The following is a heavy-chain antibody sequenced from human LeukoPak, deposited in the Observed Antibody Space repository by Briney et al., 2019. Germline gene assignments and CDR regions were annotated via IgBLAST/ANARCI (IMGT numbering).Heavy chain of an antibody. CDR1: GGTFSSYA. D-gene: IGHD3-10*01. CDR3: ARTSTYYYGSGTYREDFFDY. J-gene: IGHJ4*02. CDR2: IIPIFGTA. V-gene: IGHV1-69*13. Sequence: SVKVSCKASGGTFSSYAISWVRQAPGQGLEWMGGIIPIFGTANYAQKFQGRVTITADESTSTAYMELSSLRSEDTAVYYCARTSTYYYGSGTYREDFFDYWGQGTLVTVSS.